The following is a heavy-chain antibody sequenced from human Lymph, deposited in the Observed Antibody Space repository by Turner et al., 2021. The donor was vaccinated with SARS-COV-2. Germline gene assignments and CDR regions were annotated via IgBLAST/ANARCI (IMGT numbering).Heavy chain of an antibody. D-gene: IGHD1-26*01. Sequence: QVQLVQSGAEVKKPGASVMVSCKAPGYTFTSYDIHRVRQATGQGLEWMGGMISNSGNKGYAQKFQGRVTMTRNTSISTAYMELGSLRSEDTAVYYCARGRYSGGGMDVWGQGTTVTVSS. CDR2: MISNSGNK. V-gene: IGHV1-8*02. J-gene: IGHJ6*02. CDR3: ARGRYSGGGMDV. CDR1: GYTFTSYD.